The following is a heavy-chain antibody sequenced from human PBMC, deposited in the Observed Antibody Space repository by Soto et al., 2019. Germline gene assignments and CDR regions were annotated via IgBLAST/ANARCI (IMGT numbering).Heavy chain of an antibody. Sequence: SETLSLTCAVYGGSFSGYYWSWIRQPPGKGLEWIGEINHSGSTNYNPSLKSRVTISVDTSKNQFSLKLSSVTAADTAVYYCARVRYSSSAGNDYWGQGTLVTVLL. CDR2: INHSGST. J-gene: IGHJ4*02. V-gene: IGHV4-34*01. CDR1: GGSFSGYY. CDR3: ARVRYSSSAGNDY. D-gene: IGHD6-6*01.